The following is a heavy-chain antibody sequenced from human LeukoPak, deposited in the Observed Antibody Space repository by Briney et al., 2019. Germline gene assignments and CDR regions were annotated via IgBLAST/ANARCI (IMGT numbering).Heavy chain of an antibody. V-gene: IGHV3-7*01. CDR3: ERDNSPEFDY. Sequence: GGSLRLSCAASGFTPRNYWIMWVRQAPGKGLEWVANIKVDGSEKYYVDSVKGRFTISRDNAKNSLYLQMNSLRADDTAVYYCERDNSPEFDYWGQGTLVTVSS. J-gene: IGHJ4*02. CDR1: GFTPRNYW. D-gene: IGHD2/OR15-2a*01. CDR2: IKVDGSEK.